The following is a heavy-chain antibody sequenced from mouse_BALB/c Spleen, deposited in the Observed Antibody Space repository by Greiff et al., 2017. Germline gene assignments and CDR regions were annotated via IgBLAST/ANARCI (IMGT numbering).Heavy chain of an antibody. CDR3: NAGGTGYYFDY. V-gene: IGHV14-4*02. J-gene: IGHJ2*01. CDR1: GFNIKDYY. CDR2: IDPENGDT. D-gene: IGHD3-3*01. Sequence: VQLQQSGAELVRSGASVKLSCTASGFNIKDYYMHWVKQRPEQGLEWIGWIDPENGDTEYAPKFQGKATMTADTSSNTAYLQLSSLTSEDTAVYYCNAGGTGYYFDYWGQGTTLTVSS.